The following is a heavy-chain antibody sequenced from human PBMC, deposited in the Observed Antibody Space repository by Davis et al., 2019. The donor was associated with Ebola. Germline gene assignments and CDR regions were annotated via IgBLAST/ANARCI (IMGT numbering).Heavy chain of an antibody. J-gene: IGHJ4*02. Sequence: SETLSLTCTVSGDSIDSYKWTWIRQTAGKGLEWIGRIYPSGSTNYNPSLKSRVTMSVDTSKNQFSLKLSSVTAADTAVYYCAKANADYVSFDYWGQGTLVTVSS. CDR2: IYPSGST. CDR1: GDSIDSYK. D-gene: IGHD4-17*01. CDR3: AKANADYVSFDY. V-gene: IGHV4-4*07.